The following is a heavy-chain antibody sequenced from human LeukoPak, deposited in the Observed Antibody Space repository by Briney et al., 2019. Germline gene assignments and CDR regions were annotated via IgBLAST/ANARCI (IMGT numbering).Heavy chain of an antibody. CDR2: IHPKSGDT. CDR1: GYTFTDHY. J-gene: IGHJ3*01. CDR3: ARDEAADGTNALDV. D-gene: IGHD6-13*01. Sequence: ASVKVSCKTSGYTFTDHYFHWLRQAPGQGLEWMGWIHPKSGDTNYAERFQGRVSLTRDTSISTAYMELSSLRSDDTAVYYCARDEAADGTNALDVWGQGTMVTVSS. V-gene: IGHV1-2*02.